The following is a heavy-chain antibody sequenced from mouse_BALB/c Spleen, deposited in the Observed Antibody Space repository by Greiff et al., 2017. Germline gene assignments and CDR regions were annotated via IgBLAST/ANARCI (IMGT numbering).Heavy chain of an antibody. CDR3: ARHKGYGSSYHSAISISKNPFYAMDY. V-gene: IGHV5-12-1*01. Sequence: EVKLVESGGGLVKPGGSLKLSCAASGFAFSSYDMSWVRQTPEKRLEWVAYISSGGGSTYYPDTVKGRFTISRDNAKNTLYLQMSSLKSEDTAMYYCARHKGYGSSYHSAISISKNPFYAMDYWGQGTSVTVSS. CDR2: ISSGGGST. D-gene: IGHD1-1*01. CDR1: GFAFSSYD. J-gene: IGHJ4*01.